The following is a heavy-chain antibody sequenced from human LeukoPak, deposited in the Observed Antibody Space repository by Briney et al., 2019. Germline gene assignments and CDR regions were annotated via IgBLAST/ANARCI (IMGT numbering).Heavy chain of an antibody. J-gene: IGHJ4*02. V-gene: IGHV3-30-3*01. D-gene: IGHD6-13*01. CDR3: ARDLYGSSWFSPFDY. CDR1: GFTFSSYA. CDR2: ISYDGSNK. Sequence: PGGSLRLSCAASGFTFSSYAMHWVRQAPGKGLEWVAVISYDGSNKYYADSVKGRFTISRDNSKNTLYLQMNSLRAEATAVYYCARDLYGSSWFSPFDYWGQGTLVTVSS.